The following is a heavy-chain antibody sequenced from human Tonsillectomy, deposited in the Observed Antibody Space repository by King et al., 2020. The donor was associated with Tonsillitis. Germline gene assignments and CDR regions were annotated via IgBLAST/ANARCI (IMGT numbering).Heavy chain of an antibody. CDR2: INSKTHGGRK. D-gene: IGHD6-19*01. CDR1: GFTFNNAW. CDR3: TTDFRWSATSSG. J-gene: IGHJ4*02. V-gene: IGHV3-15*01. Sequence: EVQLVESGGGLVKPGGSLRLSCAASGFTFNNAWMSLVRQAPGKGLEWGGRINSKTHGGRKDYAAPVKGRFTISRDDSKNTLYLQMNSLKTEDTAVYYCTTDFRWSATSSGWGRGSLVTVSS.